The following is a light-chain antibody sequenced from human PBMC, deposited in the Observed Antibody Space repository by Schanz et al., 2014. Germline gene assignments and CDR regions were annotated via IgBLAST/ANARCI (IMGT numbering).Light chain of an antibody. J-gene: IGLJ1*01. CDR3: SSYTTGSTYV. Sequence: ALTQPASVSGSPGQSITISCTGISSDVGSYNLVSWYQHHPGKAPKLMIYEGSKRPSGVSNRFSGSKSGNTASLTISGLQAEDEADYYCSSYTTGSTYVFGSGTKLTVL. V-gene: IGLV2-14*02. CDR1: SSDVGSYNL. CDR2: EGS.